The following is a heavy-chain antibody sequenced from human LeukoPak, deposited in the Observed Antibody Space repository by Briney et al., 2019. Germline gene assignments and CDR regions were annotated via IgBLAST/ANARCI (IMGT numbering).Heavy chain of an antibody. CDR1: GVSISSSNSY. D-gene: IGHD3-22*01. V-gene: IGHV4-39*07. Sequence: SETLSLTCTVSGVSISSSNSYWGWIRQPPGKGLEWIGSIYYTGNTYYNPSLKSRVTMSVDTSKNQFSLKLSSVTAADTAVYYCARRRGYYYFDYWGQGTLVTVSS. CDR3: ARRRGYYYFDY. J-gene: IGHJ4*02. CDR2: IYYTGNT.